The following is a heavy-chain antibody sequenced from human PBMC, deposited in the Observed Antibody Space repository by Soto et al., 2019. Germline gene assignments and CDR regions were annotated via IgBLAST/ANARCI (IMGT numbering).Heavy chain of an antibody. CDR3: VRIRGLETHY. D-gene: IGHD3-10*01. CDR2: FSGSSSYK. V-gene: IGHV3-21*01. J-gene: IGHJ4*02. CDR1: GFTFSRYF. Sequence: EVPLVESGGGLVKPGGSLRLSCAASGFTFSRYFMNWFRQAPGKGLEWVSSFSGSSSYKSYADSVKGRFTISRDNAKNSLFLQMNSLRAEDTAVYYCVRIRGLETHYWGQGTLVTVSS.